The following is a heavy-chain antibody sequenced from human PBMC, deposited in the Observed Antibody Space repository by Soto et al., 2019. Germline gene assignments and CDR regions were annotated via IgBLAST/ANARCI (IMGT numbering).Heavy chain of an antibody. CDR2: IYYSGST. CDR3: ARLFRGGAAAVRGGLD. Sequence: SETQSLPWSVVGGSISSIGCYCVWIRKPPGKGLEWIGSIYYSGSTYYNPSLKSRVTISVDTSKNQFSLKLSSVTAADTAVYYCARLFRGGAAAVRGGLDWGQGTLVTVSS. CDR1: GGSISSIGCY. D-gene: IGHD6-13*01. J-gene: IGHJ4*02. V-gene: IGHV4-39*01.